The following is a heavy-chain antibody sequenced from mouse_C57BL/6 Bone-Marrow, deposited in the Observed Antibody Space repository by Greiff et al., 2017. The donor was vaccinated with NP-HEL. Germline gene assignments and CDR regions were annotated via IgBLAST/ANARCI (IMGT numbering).Heavy chain of an antibody. D-gene: IGHD1-1*01. V-gene: IGHV5-6*01. CDR3: ASPIYYYGSSLWYFDV. Sequence: EVHLVESGGDLVKPGGSLTLSCAASGFTFSSYGMSWVRQTPDKRLEWVATISSGGSYTYYPDSVKGRFTISRDNAKNTLYLQMSSLKSEDTAMYYCASPIYYYGSSLWYFDVWGKGTTVTVSS. CDR1: GFTFSSYG. J-gene: IGHJ1*03. CDR2: ISSGGSYT.